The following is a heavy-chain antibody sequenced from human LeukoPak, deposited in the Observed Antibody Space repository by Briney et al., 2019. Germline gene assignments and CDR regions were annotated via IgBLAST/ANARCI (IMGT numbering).Heavy chain of an antibody. J-gene: IGHJ3*02. CDR2: INPSGGST. V-gene: IGHV1-46*01. Sequence: ASVNVSCKASGYTFTSYYMHWVRQAPGQGLEWMGIINPSGGSTSYAQKFQGRVTMTRDTSTSTVYMELSSLRSEDTAVYYCVRVRDGYNDPYHIWGQGTMVTVPS. D-gene: IGHD5-24*01. CDR3: VRVRDGYNDPYHI. CDR1: GYTFTSYY.